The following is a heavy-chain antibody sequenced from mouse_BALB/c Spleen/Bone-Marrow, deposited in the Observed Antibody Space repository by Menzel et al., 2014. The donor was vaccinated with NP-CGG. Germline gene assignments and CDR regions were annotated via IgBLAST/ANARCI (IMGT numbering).Heavy chain of an antibody. Sequence: VHLVESGAELVRPGTLVKISCKASGYAFTNYWLGWVKQRPGHGLEWIGDIYPGSGNTYYNEKFKGKATLAADKSSSTAFMQLSSLTSEDSAVYFCARLRGYSQAWFAYWGQGTLVTVSA. J-gene: IGHJ3*01. CDR3: ARLRGYSQAWFAY. V-gene: IGHV1-63*01. D-gene: IGHD1-1*01. CDR2: IYPGSGNT. CDR1: GYAFTNYW.